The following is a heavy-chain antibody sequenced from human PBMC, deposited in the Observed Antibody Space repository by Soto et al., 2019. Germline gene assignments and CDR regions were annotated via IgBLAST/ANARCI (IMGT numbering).Heavy chain of an antibody. CDR2: ISGSGGST. CDR3: AKAAVEYYDFWSGYYTGYFDY. J-gene: IGHJ4*02. D-gene: IGHD3-3*01. V-gene: IGHV3-23*01. CDR1: GFTFSSYA. Sequence: GGSLRLSCAASGFTFSSYAMSWVRQAPGKGLEWVSAISGSGGSTYYADSVKGRFTISRDNSKNTLYLQMNSLRAEDTAVYYCAKAAVEYYDFWSGYYTGYFDYWGQGTLVTVSS.